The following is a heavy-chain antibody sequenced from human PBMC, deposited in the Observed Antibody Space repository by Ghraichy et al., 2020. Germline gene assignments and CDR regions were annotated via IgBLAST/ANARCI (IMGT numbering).Heavy chain of an antibody. D-gene: IGHD1/OR15-1a*01. CDR1: GFTFSSYA. J-gene: IGHJ6*02. CDR2: ISGSGGST. V-gene: IGHV3-23*01. CDR3: ATGNQNIYYYYYGMDV. Sequence: GGSLRLSCAASGFTFSSYAMSWVRQAPGKGLEWVSAISGSGGSTHYADAVKGQFTNSRDNSKNTLYLQMNRLRAEDTAVYYCATGNQNIYYYYYGMDVWGQGTTVTVSS.